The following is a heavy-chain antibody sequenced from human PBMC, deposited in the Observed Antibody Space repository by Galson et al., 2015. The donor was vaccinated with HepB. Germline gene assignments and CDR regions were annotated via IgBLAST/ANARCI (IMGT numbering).Heavy chain of an antibody. CDR2: INPNSGGT. CDR3: ARGSRYCSSTSCYRISRPPDP. J-gene: IGHJ5*02. D-gene: IGHD2-2*02. CDR1: GYTFTGYY. V-gene: IGHV1-2*02. Sequence: SVKVSCKASGYTFTGYYMHWVRQAPGQGLEWMGWINPNSGGTNYAQKFQGRVTMTRDTSISTAYMELSRLRSDDTAVYYCARGSRYCSSTSCYRISRPPDPWGQGTLVTVYS.